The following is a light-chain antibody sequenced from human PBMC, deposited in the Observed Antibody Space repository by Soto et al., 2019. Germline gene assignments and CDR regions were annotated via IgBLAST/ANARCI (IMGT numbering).Light chain of an antibody. CDR3: QTWGNGIVV. V-gene: IGLV4-69*01. Sequence: QPVLTQSPSASASLGASVKLTCTLSSGHSSYTIAWHQQQPEKGPRYLMKVNSDGSHSKGDVIPDRFSGSSSGAERYLTISSLQSEDEADYYCQTWGNGIVVFGGGTKLTVL. CDR1: SGHSSYT. CDR2: VNSDGSH. J-gene: IGLJ2*01.